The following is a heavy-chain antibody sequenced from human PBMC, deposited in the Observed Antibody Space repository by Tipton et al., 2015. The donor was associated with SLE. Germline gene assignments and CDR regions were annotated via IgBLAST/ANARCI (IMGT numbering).Heavy chain of an antibody. J-gene: IGHJ5*02. V-gene: IGHV4-38-2*02. CDR2: IYPTGDA. CDR1: GYSISSGYY. CDR3: ARVMAWNDPQSRFDP. Sequence: PGLVKPSETLSLTCSVSGYSISSGYYWAWIRQPPGKGLIWIGSIYPTGDAYYNPSLTSRILISVDTSKNQFSLKLSYVTAADTAIYYCARVMAWNDPQSRFDPWGQGTLVTVSS. D-gene: IGHD1-1*01.